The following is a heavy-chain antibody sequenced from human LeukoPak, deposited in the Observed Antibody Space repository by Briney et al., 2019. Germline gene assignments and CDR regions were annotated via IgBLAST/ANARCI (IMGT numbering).Heavy chain of an antibody. CDR2: IYYSGST. D-gene: IGHD3-10*01. CDR1: GGSISSSSYY. V-gene: IGHV4-39*07. J-gene: IGHJ5*02. Sequence: SETLSLTCTVSGGSISSSSYYWGWIRQPPGKGLEWIGSIYYSGSTYYNPSLKSRVTISVDTSKDQFSLKLSSVTAADTAVYYCARETRFEGWFDPWGQGTLVTVSS. CDR3: ARETRFEGWFDP.